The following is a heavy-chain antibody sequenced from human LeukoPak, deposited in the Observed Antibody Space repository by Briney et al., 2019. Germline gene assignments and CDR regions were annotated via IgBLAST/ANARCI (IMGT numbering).Heavy chain of an antibody. D-gene: IGHD3-22*01. CDR1: GGSISSSSYY. CDR2: IYYSGST. J-gene: IGHJ5*02. Sequence: SETLSLTCTVSGGSISSSSYYWGWIRQPPGKGLEWIGSIYYSGSTYYNPSLKSRVTISVDTSKNQFSLNLSSVTTSDTLFYYSARSYYYDSTSFDHWGQGTLVTVSS. CDR3: ARSYYYDSTSFDH. V-gene: IGHV4-39*01.